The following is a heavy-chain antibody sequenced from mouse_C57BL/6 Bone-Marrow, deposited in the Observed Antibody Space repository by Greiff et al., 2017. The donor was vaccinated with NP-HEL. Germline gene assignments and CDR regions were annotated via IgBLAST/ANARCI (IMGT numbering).Heavy chain of an antibody. CDR3: ARGQSNYVGYFDV. D-gene: IGHD2-5*01. CDR1: GFTFSDYY. V-gene: IGHV5-16*01. CDR2: INYDGSST. J-gene: IGHJ1*03. Sequence: EVQRVESEGGLVQPGSSMKLSCTASGFTFSDYYMAWVRQVPEKGLEWVANINYDGSSTYYLDSLKSRFIISRDNAKNILYLQMSSLKSEDTATYYCARGQSNYVGYFDVWGTGTTVTVSS.